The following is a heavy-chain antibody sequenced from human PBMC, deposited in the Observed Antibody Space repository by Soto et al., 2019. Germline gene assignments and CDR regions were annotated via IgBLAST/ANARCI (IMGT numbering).Heavy chain of an antibody. J-gene: IGHJ4*01. CDR3: TTDAYSTIIIVRFDY. CDR2: IKSKTDGGTT. Sequence: GGSLRLSCAASGFTFTNAWINWVRQAPGKGLEWVGRIKSKTDGGTTDYAEPVKGRFAISRDDSNNMVYLQMNSLKIEDTAVYYCTTDAYSTIIIVRFDYWGHGTLVPVSS. CDR1: GFTFTNAW. V-gene: IGHV3-15*07. D-gene: IGHD3-22*01.